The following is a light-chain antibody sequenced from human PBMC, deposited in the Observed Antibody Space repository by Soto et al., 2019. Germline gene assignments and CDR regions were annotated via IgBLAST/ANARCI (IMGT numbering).Light chain of an antibody. CDR2: DAS. CDR3: QQSDSLPIT. V-gene: IGKV1-33*01. CDR1: QDISNY. J-gene: IGKJ5*01. Sequence: DIQMTQSPSSLSASVGDRVTITCRASQDISNYLNWYQQRPGKAPKLLIYDASNLERGVPSRFIGTRSGTHFTFAITSLQPEDVATYYCQQSDSLPITFGQGPRLEI.